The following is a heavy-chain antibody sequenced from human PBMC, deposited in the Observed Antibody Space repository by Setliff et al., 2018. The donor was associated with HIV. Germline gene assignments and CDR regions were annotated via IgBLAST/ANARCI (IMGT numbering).Heavy chain of an antibody. Sequence: PSETLSLTCAVYGGSFSGYYWSWIRQPAGKGLEWIGRIYTSGSTNYNPSLKSRVTISVDTSNNQFSLKLSSVTAADTAIYYCARDRERWLQSRLFDPWGQGTLVTISS. CDR3: ARDRERWLQSRLFDP. CDR2: IYTSGST. CDR1: GGSFSGYY. D-gene: IGHD4-4*01. J-gene: IGHJ5*02. V-gene: IGHV4-4*07.